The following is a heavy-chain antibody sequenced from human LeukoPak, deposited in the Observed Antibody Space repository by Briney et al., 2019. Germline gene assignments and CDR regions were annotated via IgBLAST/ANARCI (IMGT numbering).Heavy chain of an antibody. D-gene: IGHD4-17*01. CDR3: ARDMTTVTTSSVSGYYFYGMDV. CDR2: ISSGGSSM. V-gene: IGHV3-48*03. Sequence: PGGSLRLSCAVSGFTFSSYEMNWVRQAPGKGLEWVSYISSGGSSMFYADSVEGRFTISRDNAKNSLYLQMNSLRAEDTAVYYCARDMTTVTTSSVSGYYFYGMDVWGQGTTVTVAS. CDR1: GFTFSSYE. J-gene: IGHJ6*02.